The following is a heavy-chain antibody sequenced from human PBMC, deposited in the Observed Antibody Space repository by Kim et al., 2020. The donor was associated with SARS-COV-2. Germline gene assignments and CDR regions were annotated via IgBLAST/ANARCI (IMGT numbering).Heavy chain of an antibody. D-gene: IGHD1-26*01. Sequence: GGSLRLSCAASGFTFSSYWMSCVRQAPGKGLEWVANIKQDGSEKYYVDSVKGRFTISRDNAKNSLYLQMNSLRAEDTAVYYCARVDGGSYWGYYYYGMDVWGQGTTVTVSS. CDR2: IKQDGSEK. CDR3: ARVDGGSYWGYYYYGMDV. J-gene: IGHJ6*02. V-gene: IGHV3-7*01. CDR1: GFTFSSYW.